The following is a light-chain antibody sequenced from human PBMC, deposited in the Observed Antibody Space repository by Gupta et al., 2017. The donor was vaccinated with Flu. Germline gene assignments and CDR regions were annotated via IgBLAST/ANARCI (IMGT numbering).Light chain of an antibody. J-gene: IGKJ2*01. CDR3: QQRLSRDT. V-gene: IGKV3-11*01. CDR1: QGVRHY. CDR2: DTS. Sequence: EMVMTQFPVTLSLSPGETAILSCRAIQGVRHYLSWFQQKPGQAPRLLIFDTSKRHTGIPARFSGSWSGTDCTLTIISLEPDDSAIYSCQQRLSRDTFGQGSRLE.